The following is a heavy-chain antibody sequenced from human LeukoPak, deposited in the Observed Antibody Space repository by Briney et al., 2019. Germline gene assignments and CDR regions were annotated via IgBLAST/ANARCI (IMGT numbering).Heavy chain of an antibody. D-gene: IGHD3-10*01. V-gene: IGHV3-23*01. CDR3: ARVPGSYYVDFDY. CDR1: GFTFSTYA. CDR2: ISGSDSST. J-gene: IGHJ4*02. Sequence: GGSLRLSCAASGFTFSTYAMSWVRQAPGKGLEWVSAISGSDSSTYYADSVKGRFTISRDSSKSTLYLQMNSLTAEDTAVYYCARVPGSYYVDFDYWGQGTLVTVSS.